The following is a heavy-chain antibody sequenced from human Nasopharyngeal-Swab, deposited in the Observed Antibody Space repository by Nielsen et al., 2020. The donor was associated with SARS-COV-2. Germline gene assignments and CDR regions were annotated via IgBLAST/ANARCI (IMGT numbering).Heavy chain of an antibody. CDR3: ARSEIAAGRPYYYYGMDV. J-gene: IGHJ6*02. CDR2: IYYSGST. D-gene: IGHD6-13*01. Sequence: GSLRLSCTVSGGSISGYYWSWIRQPPGKGLGWIGYIYYSGSTNYNPSLKSRVTISVDTSKNQFSLKLSSVTAADTAVYYCARSEIAAGRPYYYYGMDVWGQGTTVTVSS. CDR1: GGSISGYY. V-gene: IGHV4-59*01.